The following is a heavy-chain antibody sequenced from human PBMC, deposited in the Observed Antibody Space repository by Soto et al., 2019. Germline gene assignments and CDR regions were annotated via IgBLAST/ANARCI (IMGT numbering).Heavy chain of an antibody. CDR3: ARDPAPIGWYDY. J-gene: IGHJ4*02. CDR2: INSDGSST. D-gene: IGHD6-19*01. CDR1: GFTFSNYW. Sequence: PGGSLRLSCAASGFTFSNYWMHWVRQLPGKGLVWVSRINSDGSSTTYADSVKGRFTISRDNAKNTLYLQMNSLRAEDTAVYYCARDPAPIGWYDYWGQGTLVTVSS. V-gene: IGHV3-74*01.